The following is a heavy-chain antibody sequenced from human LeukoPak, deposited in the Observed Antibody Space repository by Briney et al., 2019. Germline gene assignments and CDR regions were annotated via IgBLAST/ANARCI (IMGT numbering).Heavy chain of an antibody. V-gene: IGHV4-34*01. CDR1: GGSFSGYY. CDR3: ARFRQQLRPTRERDWFDP. Sequence: SETLSLTCAVYGGSFSGYYWSWIRQPPGKGLEWIREINHSGSTNYNPSLKSRVTISVDTSKNQFSLKLSSVTAADTAVYYCARFRQQLRPTRERDWFDPWGQGTLVTVSS. D-gene: IGHD6-13*01. CDR2: INHSGST. J-gene: IGHJ5*02.